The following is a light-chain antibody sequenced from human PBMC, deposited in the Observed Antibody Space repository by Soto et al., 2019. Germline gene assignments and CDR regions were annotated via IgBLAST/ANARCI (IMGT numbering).Light chain of an antibody. CDR3: SSYADNLV. CDR1: SSDVGGYNY. J-gene: IGLJ3*02. V-gene: IGLV2-8*01. Sequence: QSALTQPPSASGSPGQSVAISCTGTSSDVGGYNYVSWYQQHPGKAPKLMIYEVNKRPSGVPDRFSGSKSGNTASLTVSGLQAEDEADYYCSSYADNLVFGGGTKLTV. CDR2: EVN.